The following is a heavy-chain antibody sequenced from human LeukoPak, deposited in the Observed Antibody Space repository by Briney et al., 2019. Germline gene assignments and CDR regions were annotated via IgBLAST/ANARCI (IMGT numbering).Heavy chain of an antibody. D-gene: IGHD4-17*01. CDR2: IYYSGST. CDR3: ARSPPPIYGDFAWVLGGRQPGEQPFDI. CDR1: GGSISSGGYY. V-gene: IGHV4-31*03. Sequence: TSQTLSLTCTVSGGSISSGGYYWSWIRQHPGKGLEWIGYIYYSGSTNYNPSLKSRVTISVDTSKNQFSLKLSSVTAADTAVYYCARSPPPIYGDFAWVLGGRQPGEQPFDIWGQGTMVTVSS. J-gene: IGHJ3*02.